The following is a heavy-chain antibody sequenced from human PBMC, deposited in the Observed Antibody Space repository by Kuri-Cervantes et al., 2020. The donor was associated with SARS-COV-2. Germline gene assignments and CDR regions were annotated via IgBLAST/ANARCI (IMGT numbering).Heavy chain of an antibody. CDR1: GYTFTGYY. Sequence: ASVKVSCKASGYTFTGYYMHWVRQAPGQGLEWMGWINPNSGGTNYAQKFQGRVTMTRDTSISTAYMELSSLRSEDTAMYYCARGAPSVRGVIMTIFDYWGQGTLVTVSS. D-gene: IGHD3-10*01. J-gene: IGHJ4*02. V-gene: IGHV1-2*02. CDR3: ARGAPSVRGVIMTIFDY. CDR2: INPNSGGT.